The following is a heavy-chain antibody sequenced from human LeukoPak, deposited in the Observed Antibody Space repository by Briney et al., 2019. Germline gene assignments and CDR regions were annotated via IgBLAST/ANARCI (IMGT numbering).Heavy chain of an antibody. CDR3: ARGRRYYYDSSGYYYLDY. V-gene: IGHV4-39*07. J-gene: IGHJ4*02. D-gene: IGHD3-22*01. CDR2: IYYSVST. CDR1: GGSISSSSYY. Sequence: SETLSLTCTVSGGSISSSSYYWGWIRQPPGKGLEWIGSIYYSVSTYYNPSLKSRVSISVDTSKNQFSLKLSSVTAADTAVYYCARGRRYYYDSSGYYYLDYWGQGTLVTVSS.